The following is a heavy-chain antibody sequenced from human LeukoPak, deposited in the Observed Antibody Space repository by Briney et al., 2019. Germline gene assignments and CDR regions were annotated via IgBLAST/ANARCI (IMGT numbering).Heavy chain of an antibody. D-gene: IGHD2-15*01. J-gene: IGHJ4*02. Sequence: GGSLRLSCAASGFTFSSYWMSWVRRAPGKGLEWVANIKQDGSDKQYVDSVKGRFTISRDNAQNSLYLQMNSLRAEDTAVYYRARFSRSAESHWGQGTLVTVSS. V-gene: IGHV3-7*01. CDR3: ARFSRSAESH. CDR2: IKQDGSDK. CDR1: GFTFSSYW.